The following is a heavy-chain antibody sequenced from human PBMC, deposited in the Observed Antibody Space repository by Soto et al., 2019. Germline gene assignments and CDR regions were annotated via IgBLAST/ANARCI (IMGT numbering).Heavy chain of an antibody. D-gene: IGHD6-19*01. CDR1: GYTFTSYA. CDR2: INAGNGNT. CDR3: ARAVAVPAPCDY. Sequence: ASVKVSCKASGYTFTSYAMHWVRQAPGQRLEWMGWINAGNGNTKYSQKFQGRVTITRDTSASTAYMELSSLRSEDTAMYYCARAVAVPAPCDYWGQGTLVTVSS. V-gene: IGHV1-3*01. J-gene: IGHJ4*02.